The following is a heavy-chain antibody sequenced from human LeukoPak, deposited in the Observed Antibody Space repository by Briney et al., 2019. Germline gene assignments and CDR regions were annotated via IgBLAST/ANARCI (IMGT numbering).Heavy chain of an antibody. V-gene: IGHV3-30-3*01. CDR3: ARDPSSGYYFDY. Sequence: PGGSLRLSCAASGFTFSSYAMHWVRQAPGKGLEWVAVISYDGSNKYYADSVEGRFTISRDNSKNTLYLQMNSLRAEDTAVYYCARDPSSGYYFDYWGQGTLVTVSS. CDR2: ISYDGSNK. J-gene: IGHJ4*02. CDR1: GFTFSSYA. D-gene: IGHD3-22*01.